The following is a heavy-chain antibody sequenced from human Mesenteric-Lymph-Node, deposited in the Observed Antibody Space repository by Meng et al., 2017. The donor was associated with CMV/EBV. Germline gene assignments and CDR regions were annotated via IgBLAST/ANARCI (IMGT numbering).Heavy chain of an antibody. V-gene: IGHV4-34*01. CDR3: ARDRPLLYYSNWGDDF. J-gene: IGHJ4*02. CDR1: GGSFSDYY. D-gene: IGHD4-11*01. Sequence: GSLRLSCAVYGGSFSDYYWTWIRQPPGMGLEWIGEINHSGSTTYNPSLKSRINISVDTSKNQFSLKLSSVTAADSAVYYCARDRPLLYYSNWGDDFWGQGTQVTVSS. CDR2: INHSGST.